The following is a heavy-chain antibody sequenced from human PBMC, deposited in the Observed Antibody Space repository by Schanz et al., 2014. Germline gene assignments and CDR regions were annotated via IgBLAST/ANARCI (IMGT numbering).Heavy chain of an antibody. J-gene: IGHJ5*02. CDR2: IIPITGIT. Sequence: QVQLVQSGAEVKKPGSSVKVSCKASGDTFRSYTINWVRHAPGQGLEWMGRIIPITGITNYAQKFQGRVTFTPEXSSITALVAVNRMRSQHTAVYYCARTGSDPSLTPWGQGTLVTVSP. V-gene: IGHV1-69*02. D-gene: IGHD6-25*01. CDR1: GDTFRSYT. CDR3: ARTGSDPSLTP.